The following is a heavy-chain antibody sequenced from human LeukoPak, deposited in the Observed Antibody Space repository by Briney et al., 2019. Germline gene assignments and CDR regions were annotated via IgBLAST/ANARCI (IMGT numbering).Heavy chain of an antibody. CDR3: ARVPPRVAFDI. Sequence: GGSLRLSCAASGFTFSSYAMHWVRQAPGKGLEWVAVISYDGSNKYYADSVKGRFTISRDNSKNTLYLQMNSLRAEDTAVYYCARVPPRVAFDIRGQGTMVTVSS. V-gene: IGHV3-30-3*01. CDR1: GFTFSSYA. J-gene: IGHJ3*02. CDR2: ISYDGSNK.